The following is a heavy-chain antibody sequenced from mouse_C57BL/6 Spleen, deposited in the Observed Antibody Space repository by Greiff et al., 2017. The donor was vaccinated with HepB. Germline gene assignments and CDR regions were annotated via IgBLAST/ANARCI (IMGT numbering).Heavy chain of an antibody. D-gene: IGHD2-4*01. Sequence: EVQRVESEGGLVQPGRSMKLSCTASGFTFSDYYMAWVRQVPEKGLEWVANINYDGSSTYYLDSLKSRFIISRDNAKNILYLQMSSLKSEDTATYYCAREDYDFDGGAMDYWGQGTSVTVSS. V-gene: IGHV5-16*01. CDR3: AREDYDFDGGAMDY. CDR2: INYDGSST. J-gene: IGHJ4*01. CDR1: GFTFSDYY.